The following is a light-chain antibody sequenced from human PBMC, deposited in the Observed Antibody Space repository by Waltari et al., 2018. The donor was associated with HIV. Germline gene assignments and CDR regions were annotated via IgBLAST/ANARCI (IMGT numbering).Light chain of an antibody. CDR3: SSYTSSSTWV. CDR2: DVS. CDR1: SSDVGGYNY. Sequence: QSALTQPASVSGSPGQSITISCTGTSSDVGGYNYVSWYQHHPGKAPKLMIYDVSNRPSGVSNRFSGSKSGNTASLTISGLQAEDEADYYCSSYTSSSTWVFGGGTKLTVL. V-gene: IGLV2-14*03. J-gene: IGLJ3*02.